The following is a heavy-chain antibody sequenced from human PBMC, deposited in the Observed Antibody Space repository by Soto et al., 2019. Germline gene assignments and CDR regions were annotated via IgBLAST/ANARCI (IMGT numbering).Heavy chain of an antibody. CDR2: INSDGSST. Sequence: VGSLRLSCAASGFTFSSYWMHWVRQAPGKGLVWVSRINSDGSSTSYADSVKGRFTISRDNAKNTLYLQMNSLRAEDTAVYYCARPGGSGSYYNGRFDPWGQGTRVTVSS. J-gene: IGHJ5*02. V-gene: IGHV3-74*01. D-gene: IGHD3-10*01. CDR3: ARPGGSGSYYNGRFDP. CDR1: GFTFSSYW.